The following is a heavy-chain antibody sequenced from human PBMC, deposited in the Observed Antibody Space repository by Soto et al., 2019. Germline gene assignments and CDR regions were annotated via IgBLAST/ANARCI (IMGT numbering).Heavy chain of an antibody. D-gene: IGHD1-26*01. CDR3: SRGRYGDY. CDR2: ISAHNGNT. J-gene: IGHJ4*02. CDR1: GYAFTTYG. Sequence: QVHLVQSGAEVKKPGASVKVSCKGSGYAFTTYGITWVRQAPGQGLEWMGWISAHNGNTNYAQKLQGRATVTRDTATSAAYMELRSLRSDDTAVYYCSRGRYGDYWGQGAMVTVSS. V-gene: IGHV1-18*01.